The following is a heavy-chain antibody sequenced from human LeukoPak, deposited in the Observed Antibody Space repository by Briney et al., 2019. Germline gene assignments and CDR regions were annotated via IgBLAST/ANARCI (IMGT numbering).Heavy chain of an antibody. V-gene: IGHV3-21*01. CDR2: ISSSSSYI. D-gene: IGHD2-8*01. CDR3: ARVLVYGYYGMDV. Sequence: GGSLRLSCAASGFTFSRYSLNWVRQARGRGLEWVSSISSSSSYIYYVVSVKGRFTISRDNAKNSLYLQMNSLRAEDTAVYYCARVLVYGYYGMDVWGQGTTVTVSS. J-gene: IGHJ6*02. CDR1: GFTFSRYS.